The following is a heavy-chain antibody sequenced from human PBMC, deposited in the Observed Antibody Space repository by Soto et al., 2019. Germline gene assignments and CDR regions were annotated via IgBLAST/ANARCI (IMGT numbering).Heavy chain of an antibody. CDR2: IHYSGTT. Sequence: SETLSLTCTVSGTSISSYDWSWIRQPPGKGLEWIANIHYSGTTNYNPSLASRVTLSVDTSKNQFSLKMTSVTAADRAMYFCARYNSSAIDYWGRGTLVTVSS. D-gene: IGHD1-1*01. J-gene: IGHJ4*02. V-gene: IGHV4-59*01. CDR1: GTSISSYD. CDR3: ARYNSSAIDY.